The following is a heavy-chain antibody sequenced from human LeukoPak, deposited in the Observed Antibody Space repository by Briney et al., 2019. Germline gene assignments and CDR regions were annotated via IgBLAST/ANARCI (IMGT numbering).Heavy chain of an antibody. J-gene: IGHJ4*02. Sequence: PGGSLRLSCAASGFTFSSYGMHWIRQAPGKGLEWVAFIRYDGSNKYYADSVKGRSTISRDNSKNTLYLQMNSLRAEDTAVYYCAKDSAAAGRSFDYWGQGTLVTVSS. CDR3: AKDSAAAGRSFDY. D-gene: IGHD3-10*01. V-gene: IGHV3-30*02. CDR1: GFTFSSYG. CDR2: IRYDGSNK.